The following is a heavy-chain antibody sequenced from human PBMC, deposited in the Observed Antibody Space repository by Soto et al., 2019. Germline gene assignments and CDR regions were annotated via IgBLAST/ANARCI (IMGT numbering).Heavy chain of an antibody. CDR3: ARDFSDSGFFDY. CDR1: GFTFNNNA. CDR2: ISATGGTT. D-gene: IGHD3-22*01. Sequence: GGSLRLSCAASGFTFNNNAMNWVRQAPGKGLEWVSAISATGGTTYYADSVKGRFTISRDNAKNSLYLQMNSLRAEDTAVYYCARDFSDSGFFDYWGQGTLVTVSS. J-gene: IGHJ4*02. V-gene: IGHV3-23*01.